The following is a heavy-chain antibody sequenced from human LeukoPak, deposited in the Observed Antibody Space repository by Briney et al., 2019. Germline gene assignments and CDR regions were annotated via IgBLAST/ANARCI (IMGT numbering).Heavy chain of an antibody. D-gene: IGHD2-15*01. CDR1: GGSISSSSYY. CDR3: ARLMVVAATIDY. V-gene: IGHV4-39*01. CDR2: IYYSGST. J-gene: IGHJ4*02. Sequence: PSGTLSLTCTVSGGSISSSSYYWGWIRQPPGKGLEWIGSIYYSGSTYYNPSLKSRVTISVDTSKNQFSLKLSSVTAADTAVYYCARLMVVAATIDYWGQGTLVTVSS.